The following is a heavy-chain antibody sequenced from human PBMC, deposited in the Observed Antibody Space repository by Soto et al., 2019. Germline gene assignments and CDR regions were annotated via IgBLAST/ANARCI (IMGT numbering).Heavy chain of an antibody. J-gene: IGHJ5*02. CDR2: IYYSGST. V-gene: IGHV4-39*01. Sequence: QLQLQESGPGLVKPSETLSLTCTVSGGSISSSSYYWGWIRQPPGKGLEWIGSIYYSGSTYYNPSLKSRVTISVDTSKNQFSLKLSSVTAADTAVYYCARHIHFGVASRTNWFDPWGQGTLVTVSS. D-gene: IGHD3-3*01. CDR3: ARHIHFGVASRTNWFDP. CDR1: GGSISSSSYY.